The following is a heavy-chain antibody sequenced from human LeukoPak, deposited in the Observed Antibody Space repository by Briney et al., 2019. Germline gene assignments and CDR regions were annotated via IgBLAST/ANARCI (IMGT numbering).Heavy chain of an antibody. CDR1: GFIFSDSA. CDR2: IRTKRNNYAT. Sequence: PGGSLRLSCAASGFIFSDSAMHWVRQASGKGLEWVGRIRTKRNNYATAYAASVRGSFTISRDDSKNTAFLQMSSLKTEDTAVYYCTGRDDYGDYWGQGIVVTVSS. CDR3: TGRDDYGDY. J-gene: IGHJ4*02. V-gene: IGHV3-73*01.